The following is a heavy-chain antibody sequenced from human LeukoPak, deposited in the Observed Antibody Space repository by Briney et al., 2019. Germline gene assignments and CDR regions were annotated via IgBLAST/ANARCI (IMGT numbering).Heavy chain of an antibody. Sequence: ASVKISCKASGYTFTGYYMHWVRQAPGQGLEWMGWINPNSGGTNYAQKFQGRVTMTRDTSISTAYMELSRLRSDDTAVYYCARGSGSYGGTVYYFDYWGQGTLVTVSS. CDR3: ARGSGSYGGTVYYFDY. CDR2: INPNSGGT. D-gene: IGHD1-26*01. CDR1: GYTFTGYY. V-gene: IGHV1-2*02. J-gene: IGHJ4*02.